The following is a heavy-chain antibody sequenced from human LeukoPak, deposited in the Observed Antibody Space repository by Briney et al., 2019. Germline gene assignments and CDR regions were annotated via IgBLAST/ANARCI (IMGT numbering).Heavy chain of an antibody. Sequence: GRSLRLSCAASGFTFSSYGMHWVRQAPGKGLEWVAVIWYDGSNKYHADSVKGRFTISRDNSKNTLYLQMNSLRAEDTAVYYCARAPLWFGEHTNDYWGQGTLVTVSS. CDR2: IWYDGSNK. D-gene: IGHD3-10*01. CDR3: ARAPLWFGEHTNDY. J-gene: IGHJ4*02. V-gene: IGHV3-33*01. CDR1: GFTFSSYG.